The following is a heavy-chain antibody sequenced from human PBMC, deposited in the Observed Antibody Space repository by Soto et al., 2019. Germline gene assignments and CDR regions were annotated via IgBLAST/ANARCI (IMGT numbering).Heavy chain of an antibody. D-gene: IGHD6-13*01. CDR1: GFTFSDYY. Sequence: VESRRLSCTASGFTFSDYYMSWIRQAPGKGMECVSYISSSGSNIYFADSVKGRFTISRDNARNSLYLQMNSLRAEDTAVYYCARDHKGTAALVYDVDYWGQGPQVAVA. J-gene: IGHJ4*02. CDR2: ISSSGSNI. V-gene: IGHV3-11*01. CDR3: ARDHKGTAALVYDVDY.